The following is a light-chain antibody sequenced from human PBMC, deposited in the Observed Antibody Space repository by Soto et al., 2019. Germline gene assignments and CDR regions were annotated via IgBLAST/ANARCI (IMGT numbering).Light chain of an antibody. Sequence: QAVVTQPPSVSGAPGQRVTISCTGSSSNIGAGYDVHWYQQLPGTAPKLLIYGNSNRPSGVPDRFSGSKSGNSASLAITGLQAEDEADYYCQSYDSSLSGSNVVFGGGTKLTVL. J-gene: IGLJ2*01. CDR1: SSNIGAGYD. V-gene: IGLV1-40*01. CDR2: GNS. CDR3: QSYDSSLSGSNVV.